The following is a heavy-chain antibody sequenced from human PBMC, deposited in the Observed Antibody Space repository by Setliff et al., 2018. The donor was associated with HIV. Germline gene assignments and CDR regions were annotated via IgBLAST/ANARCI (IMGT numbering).Heavy chain of an antibody. Sequence: GGSLRLSCAASGFPFSNYAMSWVRQAPGKGLEWASAISSGGGTYYADFAKGRFTISRDNSKNTLYLQMNSLRAEDTAVYYCAKAPLTIVATGGEDCWGQGTLVTVSS. V-gene: IGHV3-23*01. CDR3: AKAPLTIVATGGEDC. CDR1: GFPFSNYA. D-gene: IGHD6-13*01. CDR2: ISSGGGT. J-gene: IGHJ4*02.